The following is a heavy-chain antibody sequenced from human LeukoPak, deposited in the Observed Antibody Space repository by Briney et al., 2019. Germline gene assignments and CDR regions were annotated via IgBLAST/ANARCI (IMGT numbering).Heavy chain of an antibody. V-gene: IGHV1-69*01. D-gene: IGHD2-15*01. J-gene: IGHJ4*02. Sequence: SVKVSCKASGGTFSSHAISWVRQAPGQGLEWMGGIIPIFGTANYAQKFQGRVTITADESTSTAYMELSSLRSEDTAVYYCARVRPGYCSGGSCYLGLGIDYWGQGTLVTVSS. CDR1: GGTFSSHA. CDR3: ARVRPGYCSGGSCYLGLGIDY. CDR2: IIPIFGTA.